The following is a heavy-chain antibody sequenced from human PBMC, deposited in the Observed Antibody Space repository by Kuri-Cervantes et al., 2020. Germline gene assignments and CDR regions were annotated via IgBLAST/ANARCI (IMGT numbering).Heavy chain of an antibody. CDR3: AKEIVGDSGYFDL. Sequence: GGSLRLSCAASGFTFSSYWMHWVRQAPGKGLVWVSRVNSDGSSTSYADSVKGRFTISRDNAKNTLYLQMNSLRAEDTAVYYCAKEIVGDSGYFDLWGRGTLVTVSS. J-gene: IGHJ2*01. CDR2: VNSDGSST. CDR1: GFTFSSYW. D-gene: IGHD1-26*01. V-gene: IGHV3-74*01.